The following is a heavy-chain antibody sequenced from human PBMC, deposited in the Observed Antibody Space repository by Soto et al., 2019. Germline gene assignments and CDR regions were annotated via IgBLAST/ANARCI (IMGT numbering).Heavy chain of an antibody. D-gene: IGHD6-19*01. V-gene: IGHV3-33*01. Sequence: QVQLVESGGGVVQPGRSLRLSCAASGFTFSSYGMHWVRQAPGKGLEWVAVIWYDGSNKYYADSVKGRFTISRDNSKNTLYLQMNSLRAEDTAVYYCARDAGSCWYEGIDYWGQGTLVTVSS. J-gene: IGHJ4*02. CDR1: GFTFSSYG. CDR3: ARDAGSCWYEGIDY. CDR2: IWYDGSNK.